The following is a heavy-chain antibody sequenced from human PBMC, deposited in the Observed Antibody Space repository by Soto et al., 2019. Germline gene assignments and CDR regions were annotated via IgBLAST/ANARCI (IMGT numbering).Heavy chain of an antibody. D-gene: IGHD2-21*02. J-gene: IGHJ6*03. Sequence: QVQLVESGGGVVQPGRSLRLSCAASGFTFSSYGMHWVRQAPGKGLEWVAVIWYDGSNKYYADSVKGRCTISRDNSKNTLYLQMNSLRAADTAVYYCARDGKVTPSGNYYYYMDVWGKGTTVTVSS. CDR2: IWYDGSNK. V-gene: IGHV3-33*01. CDR1: GFTFSSYG. CDR3: ARDGKVTPSGNYYYYMDV.